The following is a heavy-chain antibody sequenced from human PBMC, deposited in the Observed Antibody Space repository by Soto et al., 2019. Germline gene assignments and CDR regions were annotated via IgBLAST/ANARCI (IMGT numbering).Heavy chain of an antibody. CDR3: ARVSVVVAVTGHYYYMDV. J-gene: IGHJ6*03. D-gene: IGHD2-15*01. Sequence: SEPLSLTSAVYGGYFIGYYWSWISQPPGKGLEWIGEINHSGSTNYNPSLKSRVTISVDTSKNQFSLKLGSVTAADTAVYYCARVSVVVAVTGHYYYMDVWGKGTTVTVSS. V-gene: IGHV4-34*01. CDR1: GGYFIGYY. CDR2: INHSGST.